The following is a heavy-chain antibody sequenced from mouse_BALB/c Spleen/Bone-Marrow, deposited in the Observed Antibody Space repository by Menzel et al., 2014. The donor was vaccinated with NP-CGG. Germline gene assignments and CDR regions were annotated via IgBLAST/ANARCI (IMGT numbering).Heavy chain of an antibody. CDR2: IYPGNSDT. J-gene: IGHJ2*01. Sequence: EVQLQQSGTVLARPGASVKMSCKASGYTFTSYWMHWVKQRPGQGLEWIGTIYPGNSDTTYNQKFKGKTKLTAVTSPSTAYMELSSLTNEDSAVYYCTTLARNYFDYWGQGTTLTVSS. CDR3: TTLARNYFDY. V-gene: IGHV1-5*01. CDR1: GYTFTSYW.